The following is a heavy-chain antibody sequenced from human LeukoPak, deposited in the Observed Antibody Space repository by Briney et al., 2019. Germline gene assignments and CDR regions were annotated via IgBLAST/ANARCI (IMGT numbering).Heavy chain of an antibody. D-gene: IGHD2-2*01. CDR3: TREKVYCSTTSCPTDAFDI. V-gene: IGHV3-48*01. CDR2: ISGRSSII. Sequence: PGGSLRLSCVVSGFTFSTYSMNWVRQAPGKGLELVSYISGRSSIIYYANSVKGRFTISRDNAKNSLYLQMNSLRAEDTAVYYCTREKVYCSTTSCPTDAFDIWGQGTMVTVSS. CDR1: GFTFSTYS. J-gene: IGHJ3*02.